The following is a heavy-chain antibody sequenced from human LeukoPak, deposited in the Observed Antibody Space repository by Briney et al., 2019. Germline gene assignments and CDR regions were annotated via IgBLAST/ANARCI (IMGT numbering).Heavy chain of an antibody. CDR2: IYYSGST. CDR1: GGSISSGAYY. V-gene: IGHV4-39*02. D-gene: IGHD6-19*01. Sequence: SQTLSLTCTVSGGSISSGAYYWAWIRQPPGKGLEWIASIYYSGSTYYNPSLKSRVTMSVDTSKNHFSLKLSSVTAADTAVYYCARLNKQLHFDYWGQGTLVTVSS. J-gene: IGHJ4*02. CDR3: ARLNKQLHFDY.